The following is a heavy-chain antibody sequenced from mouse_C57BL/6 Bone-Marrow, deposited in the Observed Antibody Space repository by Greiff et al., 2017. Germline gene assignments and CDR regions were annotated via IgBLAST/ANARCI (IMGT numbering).Heavy chain of an antibody. Sequence: VKLQESGPGLVQPSQSLSITCTVSGFSLTSYGVHWVRQSPGKGLEWLGVIWSGGSTDYNAAFISRLSISKDNSKSQVFFKMNSLQADDTAIYYCARLTTVVATLYYYARDYWGQGTSVTVSS. J-gene: IGHJ4*01. CDR3: ARLTTVVATLYYYARDY. D-gene: IGHD1-1*01. CDR1: GFSLTSYG. V-gene: IGHV2-2*01. CDR2: IWSGGST.